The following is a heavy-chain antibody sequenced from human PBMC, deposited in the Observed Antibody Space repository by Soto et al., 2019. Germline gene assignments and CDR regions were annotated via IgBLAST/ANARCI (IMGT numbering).Heavy chain of an antibody. V-gene: IGHV1-69*04. CDR1: GGSFSTYG. Sequence: GASVKVSCKASGGSFSTYGINWVRLAPGQGLEWMGRIIPILGIANYAQKFQGRVTITADKSTSTAYMELSSLRSEDTAVYYCARSPNIAVDRVLWFDPWGQGTLVTVSS. CDR2: IIPILGIA. CDR3: ARSPNIAVDRVLWFDP. D-gene: IGHD6-19*01. J-gene: IGHJ5*02.